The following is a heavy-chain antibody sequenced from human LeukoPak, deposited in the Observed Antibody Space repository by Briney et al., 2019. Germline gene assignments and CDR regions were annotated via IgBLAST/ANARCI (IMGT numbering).Heavy chain of an antibody. CDR1: GFAFNTYA. D-gene: IGHD3-10*01. CDR3: AREIFGSGSCPDF. J-gene: IGHJ4*02. CDR2: IWHDESHK. V-gene: IGHV3-33*01. Sequence: GRSLRLSCAASGFAFNTYAMHWVRQAPGQGLEWVALIWHDESHKFYSNSVRGQFTISRDNSKNTVSLQMNNLRPEDTAVYYCAREIFGSGSCPDFWGQGTLVTVSS.